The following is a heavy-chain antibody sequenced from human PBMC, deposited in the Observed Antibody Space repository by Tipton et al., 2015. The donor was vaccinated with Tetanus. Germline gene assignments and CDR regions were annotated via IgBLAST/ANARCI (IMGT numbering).Heavy chain of an antibody. J-gene: IGHJ4*02. CDR2: IKSKLDGGGI. CDR3: STSGPGVSGGDY. Sequence: SLRLSCAASGFTFSEFTFADAWMSWVRRAPGKGLEWIGRIKSKLDGGGIDYAAPMEGRFIISRDDSQNAVIRQMNSLKPVDTAVYYCSTSGPGVSGGDYWGQGTLVTVSS. CDR1: GFTFSEFTFADAW. V-gene: IGHV3-15*01. D-gene: IGHD3-16*01.